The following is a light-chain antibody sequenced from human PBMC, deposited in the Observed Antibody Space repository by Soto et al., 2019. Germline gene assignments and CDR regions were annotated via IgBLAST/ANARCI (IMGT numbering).Light chain of an antibody. J-gene: IGLJ3*02. CDR1: SSDVGAYNY. CDR2: EVN. Sequence: QSALTQPPSASGSPGQSVTISCTGTSSDVGAYNYVSWYQQYPGKAPKLMIYEVNKRPSGVPDRFSGSKSGKTASLPVSGLKPEDEADSHCTSYAGSNIWVFGGGTKLTVL. V-gene: IGLV2-8*01. CDR3: TSYAGSNIWV.